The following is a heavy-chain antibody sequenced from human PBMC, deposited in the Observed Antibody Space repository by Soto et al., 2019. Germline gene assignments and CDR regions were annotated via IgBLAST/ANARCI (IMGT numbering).Heavy chain of an antibody. V-gene: IGHV4-4*07. D-gene: IGHD3-3*01. CDR1: GDSISSTY. J-gene: IGHJ5*02. CDR2: IYSSGSN. CDR3: ARGYESGYTFGHDL. Sequence: SETLSLTCTVSGDSISSTYWSWVRQPAGRGLEWIGRIYSSGSNNYNPSLESRVTMSVDTSKNQFSLTLRSVTAADTAVYFCARGYESGYTFGHDLWGQGTLVTVSS.